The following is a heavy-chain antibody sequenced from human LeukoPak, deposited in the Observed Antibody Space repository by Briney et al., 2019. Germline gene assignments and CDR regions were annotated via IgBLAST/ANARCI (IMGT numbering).Heavy chain of an antibody. CDR2: MNPNSGNT. D-gene: IGHD3-22*01. J-gene: IGHJ6*03. CDR1: GYTFTSYD. V-gene: IGHV1-8*01. CDR3: ARGVSSITMIVVVTVYYYYYMDV. Sequence: PVASVKVSCKASGYTFTSYDINWVRQATGQGLEWMGWMNPNSGNTGYAQKFQGRVTMTRNTSISTAYMELSSLRSEDTAVYYCARGVSSITMIVVVTVYYYYYMDVWGKGTTVTVSS.